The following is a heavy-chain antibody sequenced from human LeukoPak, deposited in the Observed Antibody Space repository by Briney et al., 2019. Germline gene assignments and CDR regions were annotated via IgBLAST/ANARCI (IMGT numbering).Heavy chain of an antibody. V-gene: IGHV1-18*01. D-gene: IGHD4-17*01. CDR3: ARDRDDGDYNTQDLFVY. J-gene: IGHJ4*02. Sequence: GASVKVSCKAAGYTFTNFGISWVRQAPGQGLEWMGWISAYNGNTNYAQRLQGRVTMTTDTSTSTTYMELRSLRSDDTAVYYCARDRDDGDYNTQDLFVYWGQGTLVTVSS. CDR1: GYTFTNFG. CDR2: ISAYNGNT.